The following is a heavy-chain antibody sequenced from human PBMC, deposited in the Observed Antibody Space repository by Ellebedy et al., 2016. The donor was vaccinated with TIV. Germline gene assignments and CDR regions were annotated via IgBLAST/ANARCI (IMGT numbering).Heavy chain of an antibody. J-gene: IGHJ4*02. V-gene: IGHV4-59*11. Sequence: ESLKISXTVSGGSISGHYWSWIRQSPGKGLEWIGYINYSGTTNYNPSLKSRVTISIDTSKNQFSLKLNSVTAADTAVYYCARGGSATALIPANDYWGQGTLVTVSS. D-gene: IGHD3-10*01. CDR3: ARGGSATALIPANDY. CDR2: INYSGTT. CDR1: GGSISGHY.